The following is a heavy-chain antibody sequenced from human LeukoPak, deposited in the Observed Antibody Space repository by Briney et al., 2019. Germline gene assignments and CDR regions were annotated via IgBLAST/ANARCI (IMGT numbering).Heavy chain of an antibody. CDR2: IYSSGST. CDR3: ARERYNTGWYSDY. Sequence: SETLSLTCTVSGGSISSSNYCWGWIRQPPGKGLEWIGRIYSSGSTNYNPSLKSRVTMSLDTSKNQFSLKLSSVTAADTAVYFCARERYNTGWYSDYWGQGTLVTVSS. CDR1: GGSISSSNYC. D-gene: IGHD6-19*01. J-gene: IGHJ4*02. V-gene: IGHV4-39*07.